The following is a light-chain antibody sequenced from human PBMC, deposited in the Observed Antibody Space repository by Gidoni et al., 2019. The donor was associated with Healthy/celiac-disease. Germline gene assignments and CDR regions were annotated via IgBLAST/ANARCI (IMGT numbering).Light chain of an antibody. CDR3: QQRSNWPT. J-gene: IGKJ4*01. Sequence: EIVLTQSPATLSLSPGDRATLSCRASQSVSSYLAWYQQKPGQAPRLLIYDASNRATGIPARFSGSGSGTDFTITISSLEPEDFAVYYCQQRSNWPTFGGGTKVEIK. CDR1: QSVSSY. V-gene: IGKV3-11*01. CDR2: DAS.